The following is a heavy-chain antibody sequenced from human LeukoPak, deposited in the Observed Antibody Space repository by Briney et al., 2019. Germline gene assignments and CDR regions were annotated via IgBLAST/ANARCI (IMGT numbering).Heavy chain of an antibody. D-gene: IGHD2-15*01. CDR3: ATLGGGTSSFLDY. CDR1: GYRFTSYW. Sequence: GESLKISCKGSGYRFTSYWIAWVRQMPGKGLEWMGIIHPSDSDTRYSPSFQGQVTISVDKSISTAYLQWSSLKASDTAMYYCATLGGGTSSFLDYWGQGTLVTVSS. CDR2: IHPSDSDT. V-gene: IGHV5-51*01. J-gene: IGHJ4*02.